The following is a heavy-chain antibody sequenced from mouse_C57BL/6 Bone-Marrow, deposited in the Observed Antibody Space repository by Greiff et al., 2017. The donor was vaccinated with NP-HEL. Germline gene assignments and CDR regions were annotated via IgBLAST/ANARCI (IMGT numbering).Heavy chain of an antibody. J-gene: IGHJ3*01. CDR2: IWSGGST. Sequence: VQVVESGPGLVQPSQSLSITCTVSGFALTSYGVHWVRQSPGKGLEWLGVIWSGGSTDYNAAFISRLSISKDNSKSQVFFRMNSLQADDTAIYYCARPNYYGSSLWFAYWGQGTLVTVSA. CDR1: GFALTSYG. D-gene: IGHD1-1*01. V-gene: IGHV2-2*01. CDR3: ARPNYYGSSLWFAY.